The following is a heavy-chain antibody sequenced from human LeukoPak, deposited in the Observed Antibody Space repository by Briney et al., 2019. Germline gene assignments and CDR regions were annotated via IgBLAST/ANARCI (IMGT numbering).Heavy chain of an antibody. J-gene: IGHJ6*03. CDR3: AGTTVTTGYYYSYYYMDV. CDR2: ISSTGTTI. V-gene: IGHV3-48*03. D-gene: IGHD4-17*01. Sequence: GGSLRLSCAASGFTFSSYEMNWVRQAPGKGLEWVSYISSTGTTIYYADSVKGRFTISRDNAKNTLYLQMNSLRAEDTAVYYCAGTTVTTGYYYSYYYMDVWGKGTTVTISS. CDR1: GFTFSSYE.